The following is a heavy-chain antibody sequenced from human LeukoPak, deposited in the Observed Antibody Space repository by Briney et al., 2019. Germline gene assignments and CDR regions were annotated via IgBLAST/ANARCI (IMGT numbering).Heavy chain of an antibody. CDR3: ATRPYSSSSEDWYFDL. CDR1: GGSISSSSYY. V-gene: IGHV4-39*01. Sequence: SETLSLTCTVSGGSISSSSYYWGWIRQPPGKGLEWIGSIYYSGSTYYNPSLKSRVTISVDTSKNQFSLKLSSVTAADTAVYYCATRPYSSSSEDWYFDLWGRGTLVTVSS. D-gene: IGHD6-13*01. CDR2: IYYSGST. J-gene: IGHJ2*01.